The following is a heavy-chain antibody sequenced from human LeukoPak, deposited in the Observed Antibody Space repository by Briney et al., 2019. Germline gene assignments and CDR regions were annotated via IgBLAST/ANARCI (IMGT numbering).Heavy chain of an antibody. CDR2: INPNSGGT. CDR3: ARDLEMATPSGA. J-gene: IGHJ5*02. D-gene: IGHD5-12*01. CDR1: GYTFTGYY. Sequence: ASVKVSCKASGYTFTGYYMHWVRQAPGQGLEWMGWINPNSGGTNYAQKFQGRVTMTRDTSISTAYMELSRLRSDDTAVYYCARDLEMATPSGAWGQGTLVTVSS. V-gene: IGHV1-2*02.